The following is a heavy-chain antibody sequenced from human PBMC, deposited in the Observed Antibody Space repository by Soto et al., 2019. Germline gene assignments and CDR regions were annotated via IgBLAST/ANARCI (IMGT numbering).Heavy chain of an antibody. J-gene: IGHJ4*02. D-gene: IGHD4-4*01. CDR2: IFWTNDV. CDR1: GFSLRSPGVG. V-gene: IGHV2-5*01. Sequence: QITLKESGPTLVKPTQTLTLTCTLSGFSLRSPGVGVGWIRQTPGKALEWLAPIFWTNDVRYSPSLRSRLTITKDTAKNQVVLTMTNVDPVDTGTYYCTHRRNVYRDSVAECDYGGQGTLVSVSS. CDR3: THRRNVYRDSVAECDY.